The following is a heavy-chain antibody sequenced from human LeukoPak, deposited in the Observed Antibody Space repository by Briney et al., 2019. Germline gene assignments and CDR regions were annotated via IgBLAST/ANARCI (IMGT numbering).Heavy chain of an antibody. Sequence: ASVKVSCKASGYTFTDYYMHWVQQAPGKGLEWMGRVDPEDGETMYAEKFQGRVTITADTSTDTAYMELSSLRSEDTAVYYCATENYGGNSWDYWGQGTLVTVSS. D-gene: IGHD4-23*01. V-gene: IGHV1-69-2*01. CDR2: VDPEDGET. CDR1: GYTFTDYY. CDR3: ATENYGGNSWDY. J-gene: IGHJ4*02.